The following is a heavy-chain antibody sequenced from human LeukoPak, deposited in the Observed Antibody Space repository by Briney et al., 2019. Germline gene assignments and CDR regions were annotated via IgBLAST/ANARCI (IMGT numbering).Heavy chain of an antibody. CDR2: ISSSGSTI. CDR1: VFTFSSYE. V-gene: IGHV3-48*03. J-gene: IGHJ6*03. CDR3: SRVYYYMDV. Sequence: GGSLRLSCAASVFTFSSYEMNWVRRAPGRGLEWVSYISSSGSTIYYADSVKGRLTSSRDNAKNSLYLQMNSLRAEDTAVYYCSRVYYYMDVWGKGPTVSVSS.